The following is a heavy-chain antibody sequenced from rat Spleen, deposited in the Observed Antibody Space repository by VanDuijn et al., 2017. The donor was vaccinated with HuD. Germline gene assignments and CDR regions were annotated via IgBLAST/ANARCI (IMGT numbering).Heavy chain of an antibody. J-gene: IGHJ2*01. CDR2: IRTEPNNYAT. V-gene: IGHV10-5*01. CDR1: GFTFSKAA. D-gene: IGHD1-1*01. Sequence: VQVVVSGGGLVQPKESLKISCAVSGFTFSKAAMFWVRQAPGKGLEWISRIRTEPNNYATYYADSVKGRFTISRDDSKSMVYLHIDNLKTEDTGMYYCTADTTMTPAPFDSWGQGVMVTVSS. CDR3: TADTTMTPAPFDS.